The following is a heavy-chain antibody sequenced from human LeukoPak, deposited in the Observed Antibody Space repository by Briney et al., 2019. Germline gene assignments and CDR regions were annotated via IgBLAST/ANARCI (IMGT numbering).Heavy chain of an antibody. D-gene: IGHD1-26*01. J-gene: IGHJ4*02. Sequence: GGSLRLSCAASGFTFSSYSMNWVRQAPGKGLEWVSSISSSSSYIYYADSVKGRFTISRDNAKNSLYLQMNSLRAEDTAVYYCAKAGRYSGFFDYWGQGTLVTVSS. CDR2: ISSSSSYI. V-gene: IGHV3-21*04. CDR1: GFTFSSYS. CDR3: AKAGRYSGFFDY.